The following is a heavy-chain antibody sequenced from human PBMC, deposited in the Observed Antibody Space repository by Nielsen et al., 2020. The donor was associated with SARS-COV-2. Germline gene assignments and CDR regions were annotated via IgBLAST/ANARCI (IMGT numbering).Heavy chain of an antibody. CDR3: AWKSSGWYGSYDY. CDR2: IDPSDSYT. Sequence: GESLKISCKGSGYSFTSYWISWVRQMPGKGLEWMGRIDPSDSYTNYSPSFQGHVTISADKSISTAYLQWTSLKASDTATYYCAWKSSGWYGSYDYWGQGTLVTVSS. V-gene: IGHV5-10-1*01. D-gene: IGHD6-19*01. CDR1: GYSFTSYW. J-gene: IGHJ4*02.